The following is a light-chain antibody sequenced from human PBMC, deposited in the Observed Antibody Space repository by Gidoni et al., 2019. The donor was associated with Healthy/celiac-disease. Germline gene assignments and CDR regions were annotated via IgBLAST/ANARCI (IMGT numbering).Light chain of an antibody. CDR1: QSISSY. Sequence: TPSPSSLSASVGDRVTITCRASQSISSYLHWYQQKPGKAPKLLIYDASSLESGVPSRFSGSGSGTDFTLTISSLQPEDFATYYCQQSYSSPRTFGQGTKVEIK. CDR3: QQSYSSPRT. CDR2: DAS. V-gene: IGKV1-39*01. J-gene: IGKJ1*01.